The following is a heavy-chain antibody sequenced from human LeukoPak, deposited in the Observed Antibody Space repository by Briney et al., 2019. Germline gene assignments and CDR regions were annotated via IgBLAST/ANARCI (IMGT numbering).Heavy chain of an antibody. Sequence: GGSLRLSCAASGFTFSSYAMIWVRQAPGKGLEWVSAISGWGGSTYYADSVKGRSTISKNNSKNTLYLQMNSLRAEDTAVYYCAISTRFDYYGSGSNDYWGQGTLVTVSS. CDR1: GFTFSSYA. D-gene: IGHD3-10*01. CDR2: ISGWGGST. CDR3: AISTRFDYYGSGSNDY. J-gene: IGHJ4*02. V-gene: IGHV3-23*01.